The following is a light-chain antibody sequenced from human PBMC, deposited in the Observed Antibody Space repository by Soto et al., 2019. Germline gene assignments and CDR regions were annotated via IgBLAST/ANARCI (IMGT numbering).Light chain of an antibody. CDR2: YDR. J-gene: IGLJ2*01. V-gene: IGLV3-21*04. Sequence: SYELTQPPSVLVAPGKAARITCGGNNIGSKSVHWYQQKPGQAPLLVIYYDRDRPSGIPERFSGSNSGNTATLTISRVEAGDEADYYCQLWDGGSGHRVFGGGTKLTVL. CDR3: QLWDGGSGHRV. CDR1: NIGSKS.